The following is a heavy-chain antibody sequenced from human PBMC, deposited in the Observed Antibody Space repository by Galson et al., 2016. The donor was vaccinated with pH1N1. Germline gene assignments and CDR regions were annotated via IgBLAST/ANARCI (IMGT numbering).Heavy chain of an antibody. D-gene: IGHD3-10*01. CDR1: GYTFTNYA. Sequence: SVKVSCKASGYTFTNYAMNWVRQAPGQGLEWMGWINTNTGNPTYVQGFTGRFVFSLDTSVSTAYLQISGLKAEDTAGYFCAREGNLGGTTLRFNGWNDAFNLWGRGTMVTVSS. CDR3: AREGNLGGTTLRFNGWNDAFNL. V-gene: IGHV7-4-1*02. CDR2: INTNTGNP. J-gene: IGHJ3*01.